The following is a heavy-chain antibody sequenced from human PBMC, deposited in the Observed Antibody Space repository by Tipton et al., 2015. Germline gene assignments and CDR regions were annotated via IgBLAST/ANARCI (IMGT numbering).Heavy chain of an antibody. CDR2: ISHSGNT. CDR3: ARARGRHGGLFDS. J-gene: IGHJ4*02. D-gene: IGHD4-23*01. V-gene: IGHV4-38-2*01. CDR1: AYSISTDYY. Sequence: TLSLTCAVSAYSISTDYYWVWIRQPPGKGLEWIGTISHSGNTFYNPSLKSRVTISADTSKNQFSLRLSSVTAAATAVYYCARARGRHGGLFDSWGQGILVTVSS.